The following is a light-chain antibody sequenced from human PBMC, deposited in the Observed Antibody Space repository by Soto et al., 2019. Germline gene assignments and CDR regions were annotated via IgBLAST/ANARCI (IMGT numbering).Light chain of an antibody. CDR3: HQYGNTPFT. Sequence: EIVLAQSPGSLSLSPGERATLSCRASQSVTNNYLAWYQQKPGQAPRLLIYNASNRATGIPDRFSGSGSGTDFTLTISRLEPEDFAVYYCHQYGNTPFTFGPGTKVDIK. CDR2: NAS. CDR1: QSVTNNY. J-gene: IGKJ3*01. V-gene: IGKV3-20*01.